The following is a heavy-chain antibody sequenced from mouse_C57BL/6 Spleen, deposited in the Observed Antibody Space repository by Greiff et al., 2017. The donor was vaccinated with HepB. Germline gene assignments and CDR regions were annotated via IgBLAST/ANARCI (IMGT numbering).Heavy chain of an antibody. CDR2: INPNNGGT. CDR1: GYTFTDYY. V-gene: IGHV1-26*01. D-gene: IGHD2-3*01. J-gene: IGHJ3*01. Sequence: EVQLQQSGPELVKPGASVKISCKASGYTFTDYYMNWVKQSHGKSLEWIGDINPNNGGTSYNQKFKGKATLTVDKSSSTAYMELRSLTSEDSAVYYCARRSFYDGYLAWFAYWGQGTLVTVSA. CDR3: ARRSFYDGYLAWFAY.